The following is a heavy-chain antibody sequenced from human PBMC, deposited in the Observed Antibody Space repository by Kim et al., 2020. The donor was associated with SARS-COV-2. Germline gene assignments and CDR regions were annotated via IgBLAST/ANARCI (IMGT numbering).Heavy chain of an antibody. CDR2: IYYSGST. J-gene: IGHJ4*02. CDR3: ARVWGDRQRLRFDY. CDR1: GGSISSGGYY. V-gene: IGHV4-31*03. D-gene: IGHD3-16*01. Sequence: SETLSLTCTVSGGSISSGGYYWSWIRQHPGKGLERIGYIYYSGSTYYNPSLKSRVTISVDTSKNQFSLKLSSVTAADTAVYYCARVWGDRQRLRFDYLGQGNLVTVSA.